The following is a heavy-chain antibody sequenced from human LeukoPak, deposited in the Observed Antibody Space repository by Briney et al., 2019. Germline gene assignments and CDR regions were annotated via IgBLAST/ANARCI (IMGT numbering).Heavy chain of an antibody. J-gene: IGHJ4*02. CDR3: ARHKGIGCNSGSYSTFDY. CDR1: GYTFTSYW. D-gene: IGHD3-10*01. CDR2: IYPGDSDT. Sequence: GESLKISCKGSGYTFTSYWIGWVRQMPGKGLEWMGIIYPGDSDTRYSPSFQGQVTISADKSISTAYLQWSSLKASDTAMYYCARHKGIGCNSGSYSTFDYWGQGTLVTVSS. V-gene: IGHV5-51*01.